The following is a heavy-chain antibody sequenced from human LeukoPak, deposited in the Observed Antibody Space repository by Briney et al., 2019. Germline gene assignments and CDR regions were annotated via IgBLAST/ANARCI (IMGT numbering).Heavy chain of an antibody. CDR3: ARLRDNYYYMDV. V-gene: IGHV1-24*01. D-gene: IGHD5-12*01. CDR1: GYTLTELS. J-gene: IGHJ6*03. Sequence: ASVKVSCKVSGYTLTELSMHWVRQAPGKGLEWMGGFDPEDGETIYAQKFQGRVTMTEDTSTDTAYMELGSLRSEDTAVYYCARLRDNYYYMDVWGKGTTVTISS. CDR2: FDPEDGET.